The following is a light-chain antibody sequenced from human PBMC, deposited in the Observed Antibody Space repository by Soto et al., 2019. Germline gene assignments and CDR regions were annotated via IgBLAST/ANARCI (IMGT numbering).Light chain of an antibody. Sequence: DIQMTQSPSSLSASVGDRVTITCRASQSISRFLNWYQQKSGKPPQLLIYAASSLQSGVPSRFSGSGSGTEFTLTISSLQPEDFATYYCQQTYITPPSTFGQGSKVEIK. CDR2: AAS. CDR1: QSISRF. V-gene: IGKV1-39*01. CDR3: QQTYITPPST. J-gene: IGKJ1*01.